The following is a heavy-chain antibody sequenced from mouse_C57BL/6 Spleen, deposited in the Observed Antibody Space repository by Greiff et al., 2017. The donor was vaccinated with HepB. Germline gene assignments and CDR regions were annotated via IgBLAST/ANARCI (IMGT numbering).Heavy chain of an antibody. J-gene: IGHJ1*03. V-gene: IGHV5-6*02. CDR1: GFTFSSYG. CDR3: ARRYYGSSYKYFDV. D-gene: IGHD1-1*01. Sequence: EVKLEESGGDLVKPGGSLKLSCAASGFTFSSYGMSWVRQTPDKRLEWVATISSGGSYTYYPDSVKGRFTISRDNAKNTLYLQMSSLKSEDTAMYYCARRYYGSSYKYFDVWGTGTTVTVSS. CDR2: ISSGGSYT.